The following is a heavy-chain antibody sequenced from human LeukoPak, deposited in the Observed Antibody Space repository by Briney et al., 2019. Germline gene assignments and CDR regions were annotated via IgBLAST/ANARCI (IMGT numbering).Heavy chain of an antibody. J-gene: IGHJ4*02. V-gene: IGHV1-2*02. CDR2: INPNSGGT. D-gene: IGHD3-16*02. CDR3: ATSFYVWGSYRYSFDY. Sequence: ASVKVSCKASGYTFTGYYMHWVRQAPGQGLEWMGWINPNSGGTNYAQKFQGRVTMTRDTSISTACMELSRLRSDDTAVYYCATSFYVWGSYRYSFDYWGQGTLVTVSS. CDR1: GYTFTGYY.